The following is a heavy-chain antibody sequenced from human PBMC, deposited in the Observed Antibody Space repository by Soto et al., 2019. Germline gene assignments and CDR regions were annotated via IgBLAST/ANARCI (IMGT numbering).Heavy chain of an antibody. V-gene: IGHV1-69*02. CDR3: ARGPLVALNYFES. CDR2: IFPLTDIP. CDR1: GGTFRNYP. Sequence: QVQLVQSGTEVKKPGSSVKVSCKASGGTFRNYPINWVRQAPGQGLEWTGSIFPLTDIPDYAQNFQARLTISADKSTSTAYMELSSLTSDDTAMYFCARGPLVALNYFESWGQGTLVTVSS. J-gene: IGHJ4*02.